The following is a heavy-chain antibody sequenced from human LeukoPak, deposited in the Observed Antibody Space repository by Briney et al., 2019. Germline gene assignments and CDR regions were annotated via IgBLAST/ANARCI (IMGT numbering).Heavy chain of an antibody. CDR3: ARLGCSNFDPPYH. CDR1: GGSLGSSCYY. Sequence: PSETLSLTCTVSGGSLGSSCYYWGWIRQPPGKGLEWLGTVSDSGNTYYRPSLKSRVTISVDTSKNQFSLKLTSVTAADTSVYFCARLGCSNFDPPYHWGRGTLVAVSS. J-gene: IGHJ5*02. CDR2: VSDSGNT. D-gene: IGHD2-2*01. V-gene: IGHV4-39*01.